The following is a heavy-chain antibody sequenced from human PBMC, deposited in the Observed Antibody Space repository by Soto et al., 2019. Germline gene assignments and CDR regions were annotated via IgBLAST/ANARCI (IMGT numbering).Heavy chain of an antibody. CDR1: GFTFSSDA. J-gene: IGHJ4*02. V-gene: IGHV3-23*01. CDR2: ISGSGGST. Sequence: EVQLLESGGGLVQPGGSLRLSCAASGFTFSSDAMSWVRQAPGKGLEWVSAISGSGGSTYYADSVKGRFTISRDNSKNTLDLQMNSLRAEDTAVYYCAKSGSRRWLLHYYFDYWGQGTLVTVSS. D-gene: IGHD3-10*01. CDR3: AKSGSRRWLLHYYFDY.